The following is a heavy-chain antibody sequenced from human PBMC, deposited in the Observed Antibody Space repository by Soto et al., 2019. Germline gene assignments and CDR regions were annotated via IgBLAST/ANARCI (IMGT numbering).Heavy chain of an antibody. D-gene: IGHD3-10*01. CDR1: GGTFSTYI. CDR2: IIPMLGIA. Sequence: QAQLVQSGAGVKKPGSSVKVSCKASGGTFSTYIISWVRQAPGQGLEWMGRIIPMLGIANYAQNFQGRVTITADKSTSTVYMELSSLRSEDTAVYYCAREDYYGSGSYYNNDAFAIWGQGTMVTVSS. CDR3: AREDYYGSGSYYNNDAFAI. V-gene: IGHV1-69*08. J-gene: IGHJ3*02.